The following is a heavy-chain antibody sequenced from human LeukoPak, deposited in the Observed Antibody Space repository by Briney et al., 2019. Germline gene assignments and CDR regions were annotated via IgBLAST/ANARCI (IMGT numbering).Heavy chain of an antibody. Sequence: PGGSLRLSCAASGFTFTTYSMNWVRQAPGKGLEWVSYISPSSSTIYYADSVKGRFTISRDNAKNSLYLQMNSLRAEDTAVYYCAKAGDLVVTPLEYFDYWGQGTLVTVSS. CDR3: AKAGDLVVTPLEYFDY. V-gene: IGHV3-48*01. J-gene: IGHJ4*02. CDR1: GFTFTTYS. D-gene: IGHD4-23*01. CDR2: ISPSSSTI.